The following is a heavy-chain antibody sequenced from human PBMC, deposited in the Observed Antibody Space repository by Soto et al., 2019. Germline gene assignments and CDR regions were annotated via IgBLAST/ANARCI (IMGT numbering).Heavy chain of an antibody. Sequence: QVLLQESGPGLVQPSGTLSLSCAVSGVSISSNYYWGWVRQPPGKGLEWLGDISHIGSVNYSPSRMSPVTLSMDRSENQSSLKLNSVTAAATAVYYCVRSFGWYAIDYWGQGTLVIVSS. CDR2: ISHIGSV. CDR1: GVSISSNYY. D-gene: IGHD6-19*01. V-gene: IGHV4-4*02. CDR3: VRSFGWYAIDY. J-gene: IGHJ4*02.